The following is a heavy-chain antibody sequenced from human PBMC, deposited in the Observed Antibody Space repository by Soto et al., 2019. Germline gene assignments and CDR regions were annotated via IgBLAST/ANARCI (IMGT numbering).Heavy chain of an antibody. Sequence: PSETLSLTCTVSGVSISSTSYSWGWIRQPPGKGLEWIGSIYYSGSTYYNPSLKSRVTISVDTSKNQFSLKLSSVTAADTAVYYCARQNDYGDFQIDYWGQGTLVTVSS. CDR1: GVSISSTSYS. CDR2: IYYSGST. V-gene: IGHV4-39*01. CDR3: ARQNDYGDFQIDY. D-gene: IGHD4-17*01. J-gene: IGHJ4*02.